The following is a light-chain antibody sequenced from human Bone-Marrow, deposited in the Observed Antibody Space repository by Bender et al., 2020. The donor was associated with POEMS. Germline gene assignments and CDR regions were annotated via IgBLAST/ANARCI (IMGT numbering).Light chain of an antibody. J-gene: IGLJ2*01. CDR2: QDT. CDR1: DLGDKY. V-gene: IGLV3-1*01. Sequence: SYEVTQPPSVPVSPGQTASITCPGDDLGDKYVAWYQQKPGQSPVLVIYQDTKRPSGIPERFSGSNSGNTATLTISGTQAMDEADYYCQAWDTYSVIFGGGTKLTVL. CDR3: QAWDTYSVI.